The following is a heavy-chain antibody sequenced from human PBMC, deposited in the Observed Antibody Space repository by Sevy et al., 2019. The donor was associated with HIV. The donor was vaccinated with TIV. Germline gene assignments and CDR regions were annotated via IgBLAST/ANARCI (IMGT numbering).Heavy chain of an antibody. CDR1: GYTFTTFY. D-gene: IGHD3-10*01. Sequence: GSVKVSCKTSGYTFTTFYIHWVRQAPGQGLEWMGIIIPSGGSTTYAQKFQDRITITRDTSTSTVYMELSSLISDDTAVYYCASGIGVWGQGTLVTVSS. V-gene: IGHV1-46*01. J-gene: IGHJ4*02. CDR2: IIPSGGST. CDR3: ASGIGV.